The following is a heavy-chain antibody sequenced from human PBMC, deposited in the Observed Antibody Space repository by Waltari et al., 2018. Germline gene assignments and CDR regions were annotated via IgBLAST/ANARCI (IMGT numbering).Heavy chain of an antibody. J-gene: IGHJ4*02. CDR3: ATFRTVVTPEGYYFDY. Sequence: QVQLVQSGAEVKKPGASVKVSCKVSGYTLTELSMHWVRQAPGKGLEWMGGFDPECGETIYAQKSKGRVTMTEDTPTVTAYMELSSLRSEDTAVYYCATFRTVVTPEGYYFDYWGQGTLVTVSS. D-gene: IGHD2-21*02. V-gene: IGHV1-24*01. CDR2: FDPECGET. CDR1: GYTLTELS.